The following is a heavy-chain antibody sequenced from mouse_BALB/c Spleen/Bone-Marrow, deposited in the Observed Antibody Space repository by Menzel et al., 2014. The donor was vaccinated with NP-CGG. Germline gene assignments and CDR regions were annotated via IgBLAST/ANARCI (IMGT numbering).Heavy chain of an antibody. CDR1: GYDFTSYL. CDR3: ARNANWLFTY. J-gene: IGHJ3*01. V-gene: IGHV1-54*01. CDR2: IDPGSGGS. D-gene: IGHD4-1*01. Sequence: QVQLKESGAEVVRPGTSVKVSCKASGYDFTSYLIEWIKQRPGQGLEWIGVIDPGSGGSNYNEKFTGKATLTVDKSSSPAYMQLSSLTSDDSAVYFCARNANWLFTYWGQGTLVTVSA.